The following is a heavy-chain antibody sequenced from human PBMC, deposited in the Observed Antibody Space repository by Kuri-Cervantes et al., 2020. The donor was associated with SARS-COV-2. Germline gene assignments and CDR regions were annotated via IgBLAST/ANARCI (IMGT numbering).Heavy chain of an antibody. CDR2: IIPILGIA. V-gene: IGHV1-69*02. CDR3: ARGLAKGSIAAAGTSSDY. D-gene: IGHD6-13*01. J-gene: IGHJ4*02. Sequence: SVKVSCKASGGTFSSYTISWVRQAPGQGLEWMGRIIPILGIANYAQKFQGRVTITADESTSTAYMELSSLRSEDTAVYYCARGLAKGSIAAAGTSSDYWGQGNRVTGAS. CDR1: GGTFSSYT.